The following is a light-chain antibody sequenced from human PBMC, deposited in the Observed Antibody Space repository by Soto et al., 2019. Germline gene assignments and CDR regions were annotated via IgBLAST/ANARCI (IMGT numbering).Light chain of an antibody. J-gene: IGLJ2*01. V-gene: IGLV2-14*01. Sequence: QSALTQPASVSGSPGQSITISCTGTSSDVGGYDFVSWYQHHPGKVPKLMIFEVSKRPSGVSNRFSGSKSGNTASLTISGLQAEDEADYYCSSCTSTTLVFGGGTKLTVL. CDR2: EVS. CDR3: SSCTSTTLV. CDR1: SSDVGGYDF.